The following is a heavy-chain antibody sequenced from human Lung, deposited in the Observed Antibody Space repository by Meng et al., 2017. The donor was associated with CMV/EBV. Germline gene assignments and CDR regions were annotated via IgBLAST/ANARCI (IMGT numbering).Heavy chain of an antibody. CDR3: ARNPVTNRRGSHFDC. V-gene: IGHV3-7*01. D-gene: IGHD4-17*01. CDR2: IKQDGSEK. J-gene: IGHJ4*02. CDR1: GVTFSSYA. Sequence: GEXXTISCAASGVTFSSYAMYWVRQAPGKGLEWVANIKQDGSEKYYVDSVRGRFTISRDNAKSSLYLQMNGLRAEDTAVYYCARNPVTNRRGSHFDCWGQGTLVTVSS.